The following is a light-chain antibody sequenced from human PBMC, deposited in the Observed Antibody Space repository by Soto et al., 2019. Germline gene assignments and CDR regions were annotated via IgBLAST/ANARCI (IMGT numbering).Light chain of an antibody. CDR3: MQALQTPT. V-gene: IGKV2-28*01. CDR1: QSLLYRDGRIF. CDR2: LAS. Sequence: DIVMTQSPLSLAVTPGEPASISCRSSQSLLYRDGRIFLDWYLQRPGHSPQLLIYLASIRASGVPDRFSGSGSGTDFTLKISRVAAEDVVIYYCMQALQTPTFGGGTRLDIK. J-gene: IGKJ4*01.